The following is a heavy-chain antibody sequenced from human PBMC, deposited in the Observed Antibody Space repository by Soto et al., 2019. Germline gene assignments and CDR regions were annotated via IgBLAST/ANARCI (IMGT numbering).Heavy chain of an antibody. CDR3: STDIGFYGLDI. D-gene: IGHD2-15*01. Sequence: EVQLVESGGGLVKPGGSLRLSCVASAFNFANGWMSWVRQAPGKGLEWVGRIKSKTDGGTADCAAPVKGRFTSSRDDPHNTLYPHMDSLKTEHTALYHGSTDIGFYGLDIWGQGTTVTVSS. V-gene: IGHV3-15*01. CDR2: IKSKTDGGTA. CDR1: AFNFANGW. J-gene: IGHJ6*02.